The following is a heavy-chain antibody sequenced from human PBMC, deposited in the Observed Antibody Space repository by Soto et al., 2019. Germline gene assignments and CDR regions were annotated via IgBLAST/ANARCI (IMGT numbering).Heavy chain of an antibody. CDR3: TRAGSDPVYFYISNYDPMAV. D-gene: IGHD2-8*01. J-gene: IGHJ6*02. V-gene: IGHV3-53*01. CDR2: IYSGGDT. CDR1: GFSVSSDY. Sequence: PGGSLRLSCAASGFSVSSDYMSWVRQAPGKGLEWVSLIYSGGDTYYADSVKGRFTISRDISSNTIYLHMTSLRADDTAIYYCTRAGSDPVYFYISNYDPMAVRGRGTTVTVSS.